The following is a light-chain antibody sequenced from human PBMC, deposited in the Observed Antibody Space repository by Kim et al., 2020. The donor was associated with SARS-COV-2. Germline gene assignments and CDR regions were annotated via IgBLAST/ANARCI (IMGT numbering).Light chain of an antibody. CDR3: QQYAYWRA. Sequence: SLAPRERATLSGRASQSISSSLAWYQQHPGQAPRVLIYGASARATGIPARFSGSGSGTEFTLTISNLQSEDFAVYYCQQYAYWRAFGQGTRLEIK. CDR2: GAS. CDR1: QSISSS. J-gene: IGKJ5*01. V-gene: IGKV3-15*01.